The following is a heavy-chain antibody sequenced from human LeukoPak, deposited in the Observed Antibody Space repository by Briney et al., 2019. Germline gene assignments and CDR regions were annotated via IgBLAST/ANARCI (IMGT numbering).Heavy chain of an antibody. CDR2: ISSSSSYI. J-gene: IGHJ3*02. V-gene: IGHV3-21*01. CDR1: GFTFSNFA. CDR3: ARVGYYDSSGYRAFDI. D-gene: IGHD3-22*01. Sequence: GGSLRLSCAASGFTFSNFAMSWVRQAPGKGLEWVSSISSSSSYIYYADSVKGRFTISRDNAKNSLYLQMNSLRAEDTAVYYCARVGYYDSSGYRAFDIWGQGTMVTVSS.